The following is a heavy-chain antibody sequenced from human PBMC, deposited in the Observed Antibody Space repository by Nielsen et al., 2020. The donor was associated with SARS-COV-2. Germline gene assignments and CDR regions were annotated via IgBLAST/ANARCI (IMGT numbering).Heavy chain of an antibody. CDR3: ARQLIGHGDYLMDV. Sequence: SETLSLTCTVSGGSISSSSYYWGWIRQPPGKGLEWIGSIYYSGSTYYNPSLKSRVTISVDTSKNQFSLKLSSVTAADTAVYCCARQLIGHGDYLMDVWGQGTTVTVSS. D-gene: IGHD4-17*01. CDR2: IYYSGST. J-gene: IGHJ6*02. V-gene: IGHV4-39*01. CDR1: GGSISSSSYY.